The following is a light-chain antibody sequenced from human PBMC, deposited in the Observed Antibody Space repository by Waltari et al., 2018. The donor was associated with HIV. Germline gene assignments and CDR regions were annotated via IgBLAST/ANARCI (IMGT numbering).Light chain of an antibody. J-gene: IGLJ2*01. CDR1: SSDVGTYNF. V-gene: IGLV2-14*01. CDR2: EVR. CDR3: SSYTASSVV. Sequence: QSALTQPASVSGSPGHSITISCTGTSSDVGTYNFVSWYQQHPGKAPKLMIYEVRNRPSGVSNRFSGSKSGNTASLTISGLQAEDEADYYCSSYTASSVVFGGGTKLTVL.